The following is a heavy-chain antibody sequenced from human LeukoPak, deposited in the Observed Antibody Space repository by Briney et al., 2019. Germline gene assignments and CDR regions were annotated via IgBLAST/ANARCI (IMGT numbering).Heavy chain of an antibody. V-gene: IGHV1-69*05. D-gene: IGHD2-8*01. CDR1: GGTFSSYA. CDR3: ARDRGLGYCTTCHCYFDY. CDR2: IIPIFGTA. J-gene: IGHJ4*02. Sequence: GASVKVSCKASGGTFSSYAISWVRQAPGQGLEWMGGIIPIFGTANYAQKFQGRVTITTDESTSTAYMELSSLRSEDTAVYYCARDRGLGYCTTCHCYFDYWGQGTLVTVSS.